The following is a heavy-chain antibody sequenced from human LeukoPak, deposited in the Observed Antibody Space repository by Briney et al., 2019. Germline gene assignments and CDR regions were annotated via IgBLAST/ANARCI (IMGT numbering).Heavy chain of an antibody. CDR1: GFTFSSYS. V-gene: IGHV3-21*01. CDR3: AKEGETTMATYYFDY. J-gene: IGHJ4*02. D-gene: IGHD5-18*01. CDR2: ISSSSSYI. Sequence: PGGSLRLSCAASGFTFSSYSMNWVRQAPGKGLEWVSSISSSSSYIYYADSVKGRFTISRDNAKNSLYLQMNSLRAEDTAVYYCAKEGETTMATYYFDYWGQGTLVTVSS.